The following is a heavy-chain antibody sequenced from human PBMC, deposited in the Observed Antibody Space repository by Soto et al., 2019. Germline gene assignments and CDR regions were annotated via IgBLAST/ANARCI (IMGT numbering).Heavy chain of an antibody. Sequence: GASVKVSCKASGYTFTSYDINWVRQATGQGLEWMGWMNPNSGNTGYAQKFQGRVTMTRNTSISTAYMELSSLRSEDTAVYYCARSREYSFGYQSPFDIWGQGTMVTVSS. CDR1: GYTFTSYD. J-gene: IGHJ3*02. CDR3: ARSREYSFGYQSPFDI. V-gene: IGHV1-8*01. D-gene: IGHD5-18*01. CDR2: MNPNSGNT.